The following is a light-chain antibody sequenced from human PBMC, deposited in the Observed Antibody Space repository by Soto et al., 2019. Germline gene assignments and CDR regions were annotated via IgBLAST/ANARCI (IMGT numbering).Light chain of an antibody. V-gene: IGLV2-14*01. CDR1: SSDVGGYNY. CDR3: SSYTSSSTPRV. J-gene: IGLJ3*02. Sequence: ALTQPASVSGSPGQSITISCTGTSSDVGGYNYVSWYQQHPGKAPKLMIYDVSNRPSGVSNRFSGSKSGNTASLTISGLQAEDEADYYCSSYTSSSTPRVFGGGTKLTVL. CDR2: DVS.